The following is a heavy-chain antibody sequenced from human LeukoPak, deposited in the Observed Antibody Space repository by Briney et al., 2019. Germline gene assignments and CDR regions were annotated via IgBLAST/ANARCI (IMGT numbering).Heavy chain of an antibody. CDR3: ARDRLQSGSDY. D-gene: IGHD2-15*01. J-gene: IGHJ4*02. CDR2: ISSSSSYI. CDR1: GFTFSSYS. Sequence: PGGSLRLSCAASGFTFSSYSMNWVRQAPGKGLEWVSSISSSSSYIYYADSVKGRFTISRDKAKNSLYLHMNSLRAEDTAVYYCARDRLQSGSDYWGQGTLVTVSS. V-gene: IGHV3-21*01.